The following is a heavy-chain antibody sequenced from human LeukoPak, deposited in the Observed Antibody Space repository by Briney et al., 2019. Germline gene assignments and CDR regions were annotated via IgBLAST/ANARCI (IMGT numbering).Heavy chain of an antibody. CDR3: ARSPPWVGAREVGYYFDY. V-gene: IGHV6-1*01. CDR1: GDSVSSNSAA. CDR2: TYYRSKWYN. Sequence: SQTLSLTCAISGDSVSSNSAAWNWIRQSPSRGLEWLGRTYYRSKWYNDYAVSVKSRITINPDTSKNQFSLQLNSVTPEDTAVYYCARSPPWVGAREVGYYFDYWGQGTLVTVSS. D-gene: IGHD1-26*01. J-gene: IGHJ4*02.